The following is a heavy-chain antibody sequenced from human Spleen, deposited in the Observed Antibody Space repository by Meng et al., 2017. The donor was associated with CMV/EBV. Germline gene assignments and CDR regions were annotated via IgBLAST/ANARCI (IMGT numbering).Heavy chain of an antibody. D-gene: IGHD2-2*01. J-gene: IGHJ5*02. CDR1: FAGYF. CDR2: IKPNSGVT. CDR3: ARGPLYCSSPNCYSNWLDP. V-gene: IGHV1-2*02. Sequence: FAGYFMHWVRQAPGQGLEWMGWIKPNSGVTNYAQKFQDRVTMTRDTSITTAYMELSSLRSDDTAVYYCARGPLYCSSPNCYSNWLDPWGQGTLVTVSS.